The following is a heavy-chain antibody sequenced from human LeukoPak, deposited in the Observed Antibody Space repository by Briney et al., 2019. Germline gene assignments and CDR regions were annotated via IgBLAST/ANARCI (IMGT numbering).Heavy chain of an antibody. CDR2: INHSGST. CDR1: GGSFSGYY. Sequence: SETLSLTCAVYGGSFSGYYWSWIRQPPGKGLEWIGEINHSGSTNYNPSLKSRVTISVDTSKNQFSLKLSSVTAADTAVYYCARHDSSGPYNAFDIWGQGTVVTVSS. J-gene: IGHJ3*02. CDR3: ARHDSSGPYNAFDI. D-gene: IGHD3-22*01. V-gene: IGHV4-34*01.